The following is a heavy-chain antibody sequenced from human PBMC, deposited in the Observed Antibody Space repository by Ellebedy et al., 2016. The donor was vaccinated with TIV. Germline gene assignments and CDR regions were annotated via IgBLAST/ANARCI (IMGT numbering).Heavy chain of an antibody. J-gene: IGHJ4*02. Sequence: AASVKVSFKASGYTFTSYYLHWVRHAPGQALEWMGIINAGGGSTTYAQKLQGRVTMTRDTSTSTVYMELSSLRSEDTAVYYCSRPRISGWFHTPDYWGQGTLFTVSS. D-gene: IGHD6-13*01. CDR2: INAGGGST. V-gene: IGHV1-46*04. CDR1: GYTFTSYY. CDR3: SRPRISGWFHTPDY.